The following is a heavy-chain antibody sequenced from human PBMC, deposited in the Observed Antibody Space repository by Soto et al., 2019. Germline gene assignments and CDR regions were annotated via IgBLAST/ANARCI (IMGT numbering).Heavy chain of an antibody. J-gene: IGHJ4*02. CDR2: ISYDGNNK. Sequence: QVQLVESGGGVVQPGRSLRLSCAASGFTFKSYGMHWVRQAPGKGLEWVAVISYDGNNKYYADSVKGRFTISRVIPKNTLYLQLNSLRAEDTAVYYCAKEGLYKTLDYWGQGTLVTVSS. V-gene: IGHV3-30*18. D-gene: IGHD1-1*01. CDR1: GFTFKSYG. CDR3: AKEGLYKTLDY.